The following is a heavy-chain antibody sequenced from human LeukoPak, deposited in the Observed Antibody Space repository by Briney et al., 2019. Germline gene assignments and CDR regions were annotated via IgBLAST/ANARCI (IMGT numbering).Heavy chain of an antibody. CDR1: GFTFDDYG. D-gene: IGHD3-10*01. J-gene: IGHJ4*02. CDR2: INWNGGST. Sequence: PGGSLRLSCAASGFTFDDYGMSWVRQAPGKGLQWVSGINWNGGSTGYADSVKGRFTISRDNAKNSLYLQMNSLRAEDTALYYCARGPYGSGSYYNAYWGQGTLVTVSS. CDR3: ARGPYGSGSYYNAY. V-gene: IGHV3-20*04.